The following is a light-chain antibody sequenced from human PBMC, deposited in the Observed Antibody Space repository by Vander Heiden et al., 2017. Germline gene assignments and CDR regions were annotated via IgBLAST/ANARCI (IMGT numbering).Light chain of an antibody. CDR3: GAWDSSLGVFV. CDR2: DTI. CDR1: SSNIGSDY. Sequence: QSVLPQPPSVSAAPGQKATITCSGGSSNIGSDYVSWYQQLPETAPKLRIYDTIKRPSGIPDRFSASKSGTSATLGISGLQTGDEADYYCGAWDSSLGVFVFGTGTKVTVL. J-gene: IGLJ1*01. V-gene: IGLV1-51*01.